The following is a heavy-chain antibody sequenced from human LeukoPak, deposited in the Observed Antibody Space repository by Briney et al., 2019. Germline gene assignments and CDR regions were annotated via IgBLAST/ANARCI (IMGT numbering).Heavy chain of an antibody. V-gene: IGHV1-3*01. CDR3: ARPDYCSSTSCPFDY. CDR1: GYTFTSYA. CDR2: INAGNGNT. J-gene: IGHJ4*02. Sequence: ASMKASCKASGYTFTSYAMHWVRQAPGQRLEWMGWINAGNGNTKYSQKFQGRVTITRDTSASTAYMELSSLRSEDTAVYYCARPDYCSSTSCPFDYWGQGTLVTVSS. D-gene: IGHD2-2*01.